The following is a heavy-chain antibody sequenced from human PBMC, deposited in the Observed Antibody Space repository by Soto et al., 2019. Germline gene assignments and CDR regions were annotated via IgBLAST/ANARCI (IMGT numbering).Heavy chain of an antibody. CDR1: GGSISSGANY. J-gene: IGHJ5*02. CDR3: ARVLCSSTTCYFHDWFDP. V-gene: IGHV4-31*03. Sequence: SETLSLTCTVSGGSISSGANYWSWFRQGPGKGLEWIGNIYYSGSAYYNPSLKSRLTMSVDTSKNSFSLKLTSVTAADTAVYYCARVLCSSTTCYFHDWFDPWGQGTLVTVSS. CDR2: IYYSGSA. D-gene: IGHD2-2*01.